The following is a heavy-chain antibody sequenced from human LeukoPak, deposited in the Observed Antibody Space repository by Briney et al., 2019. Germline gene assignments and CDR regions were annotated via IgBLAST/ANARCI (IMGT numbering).Heavy chain of an antibody. CDR3: AGSLGYCTNGVCYHYGMDV. J-gene: IGHJ6*02. CDR1: GGSISSYY. CDR2: IYYSGST. V-gene: IGHV4-59*08. D-gene: IGHD2-8*01. Sequence: PSETLSLICTVSGGSISSYYWSWIRQPPGKGLEWIGYIYYSGSTNYNPSLKSRVTISVDTSKNQFSLKLSSVTAADTAVYYCAGSLGYCTNGVCYHYGMDVWGQGTTVTVSS.